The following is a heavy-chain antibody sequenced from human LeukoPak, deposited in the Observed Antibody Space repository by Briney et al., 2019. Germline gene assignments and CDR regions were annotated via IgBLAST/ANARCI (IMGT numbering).Heavy chain of an antibody. J-gene: IGHJ4*02. Sequence: SETLSLTCTVSGGSISSYYWGWIRQPPGKGLEWIGSIYYSGSTYYNPSLKSRVTISVDTSKNQFSLKLSSVTAADTAVYYCARQPAYCSSTSCYAVLDYWGQGTLVTVSS. D-gene: IGHD2-2*01. V-gene: IGHV4-39*01. CDR2: IYYSGST. CDR3: ARQPAYCSSTSCYAVLDY. CDR1: GGSISSYY.